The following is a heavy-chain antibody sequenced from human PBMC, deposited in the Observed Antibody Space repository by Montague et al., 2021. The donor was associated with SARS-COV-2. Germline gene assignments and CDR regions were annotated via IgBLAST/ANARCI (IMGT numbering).Heavy chain of an antibody. CDR2: VYTSGST. CDR1: GGSVATGEYF. V-gene: IGHV4-61*02. D-gene: IGHD1-26*01. J-gene: IGHJ4*02. Sequence: TLSLTCTVSGGSVATGEYFWNWIRQPAGKGLKWIGRVYTSGSTTHTPPLNSRLTISLDTSKNRISLNLSSVTATDTAVYYCARYSGGSYPGLFDSWGQGTLVTVSS. CDR3: ARYSGGSYPGLFDS.